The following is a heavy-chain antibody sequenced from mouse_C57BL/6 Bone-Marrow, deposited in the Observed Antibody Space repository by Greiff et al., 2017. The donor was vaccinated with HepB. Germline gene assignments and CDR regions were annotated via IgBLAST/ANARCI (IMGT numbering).Heavy chain of an antibody. CDR1: GYSITSGYY. CDR3: ARAGGLRRGYYAMDY. J-gene: IGHJ4*01. CDR2: ISYDGSN. Sequence: EVKLMESGPGLVKPSQSLSLTCSVTGYSITSGYYWNWIRQFPGNKLEWMGYISYDGSNNYNPSLKNRISITRDTSKNQFFLKLNSVTTEDTATYYCARAGGLRRGYYAMDYWGQGTSVTVSS. D-gene: IGHD2-4*01. V-gene: IGHV3-6*01.